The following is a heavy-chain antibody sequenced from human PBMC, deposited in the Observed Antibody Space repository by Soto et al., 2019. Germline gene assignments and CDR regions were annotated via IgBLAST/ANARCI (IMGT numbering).Heavy chain of an antibody. V-gene: IGHV1-18*01. CDR1: GYTFASYA. CDR3: ASDPPPPDY. CDR2: ISAYNGNT. Sequence: QVQLVQSGAEVKKPGASVKVSCKASGYTFASYAISWMRQAPGQGLEWMGWISAYNGNTNYAQKLQGRVTMTTDTTTSTAYMELRSLRSEETAVYYCASDPPPPDYWGQGTLVTVSS. J-gene: IGHJ4*02.